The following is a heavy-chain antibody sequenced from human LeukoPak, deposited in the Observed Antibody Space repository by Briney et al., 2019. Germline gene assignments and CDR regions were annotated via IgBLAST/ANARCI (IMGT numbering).Heavy chain of an antibody. Sequence: SGGSLRLSCAASGFSFSTYGMHWARQAPGRGLEWVAVISHDGGYKYYASSVKGRFTISRDNSKNTLYLQMNSLRGDDTAVYYCVKDWGSYFASGSSYFDYWGQGTLVTVSS. D-gene: IGHD3-10*01. CDR1: GFSFSTYG. CDR3: VKDWGSYFASGSSYFDY. J-gene: IGHJ4*02. CDR2: ISHDGGYK. V-gene: IGHV3-30*18.